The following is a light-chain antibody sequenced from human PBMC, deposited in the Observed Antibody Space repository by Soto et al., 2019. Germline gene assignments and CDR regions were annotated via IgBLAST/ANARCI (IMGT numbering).Light chain of an antibody. CDR3: SSYTSSNSWV. Sequence: QSVLTQPASVSGSPGQSITISCTGTSSDVGGYNYVSWYQQHPGKAPKLMIYEVTNRPSGVSTRFSGSKSGNTASLTISGLQAEDEADYYCSSYTSSNSWVFGGGTQLTVL. CDR1: SSDVGGYNY. J-gene: IGLJ3*02. CDR2: EVT. V-gene: IGLV2-14*01.